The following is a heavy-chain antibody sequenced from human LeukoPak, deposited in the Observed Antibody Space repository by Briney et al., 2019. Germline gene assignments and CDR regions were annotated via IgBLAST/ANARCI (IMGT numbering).Heavy chain of an antibody. J-gene: IGHJ6*03. CDR3: ARVLRYCSGGNCYSGGLGYMDV. CDR1: GFTFSDYN. Sequence: EGSLRLSCAASGFTFSDYNMRWIRQAPGKGLEWVSSISRSGSTKYHADSVKGRFTISRDNAKNSLFLQMNSLRAEDTAVYYCARVLRYCSGGNCYSGGLGYMDVWGKGTTVTISS. D-gene: IGHD2-15*01. CDR2: ISRSGSTK. V-gene: IGHV3-11*01.